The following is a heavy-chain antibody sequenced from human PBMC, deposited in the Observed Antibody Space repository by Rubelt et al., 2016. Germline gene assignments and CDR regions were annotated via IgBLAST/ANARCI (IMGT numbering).Heavy chain of an antibody. D-gene: IGHD4-17*01. CDR2: INGGGSDT. CDR3: VSDPLRDDSGVHMTNY. V-gene: IGHV3-74*02. J-gene: IGHJ4*02. Sequence: EVQLVESGGGLVQPGGSLRLSCAASGVTFSHYAMSWVRQAPGKGLEWVSSINGGGSDTTNAASVKGRFTIPSDNAKNTLYLKRNRLRAEDTAGDYCVSDPLRDDSGVHMTNYWGQGALVTVSS. CDR1: GVTFSHYA.